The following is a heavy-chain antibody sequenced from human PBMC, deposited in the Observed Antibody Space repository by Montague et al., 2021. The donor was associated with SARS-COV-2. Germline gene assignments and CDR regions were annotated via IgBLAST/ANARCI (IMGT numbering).Heavy chain of an antibody. Sequence: SETLSLTCTVSGGSIGSHYWSWIRQPPGKGLEWIGYVYYSGSTNYNPSLKSRVTISVDTSKSRFSLKLKSVTSADTAVYYCARDSPNSRGYHVYFDLWGRGTLVTVSS. V-gene: IGHV4-59*11. J-gene: IGHJ2*01. CDR1: GGSIGSHY. D-gene: IGHD3-22*01. CDR2: VYYSGST. CDR3: ARDSPNSRGYHVYFDL.